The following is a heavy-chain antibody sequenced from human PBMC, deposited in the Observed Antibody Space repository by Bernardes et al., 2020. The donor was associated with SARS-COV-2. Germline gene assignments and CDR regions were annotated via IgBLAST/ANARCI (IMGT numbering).Heavy chain of an antibody. CDR1: GFTFSTFA. V-gene: IGHV3-64D*06. J-gene: IGHJ6*02. D-gene: IGHD3-3*01. CDR2: ISGNGDYT. CDR3: VKDIYDFWSGYFRPRKNYGMDV. Sequence: GGSLRLSCSASGFTFSTFAMHWVRQAPEKGLEYVSAISGNGDYTYYADSVQGRFTISRDNSRNTLYLQMSSLRAEDTAVYYCVKDIYDFWSGYFRPRKNYGMDVWGQGTTVNVSS.